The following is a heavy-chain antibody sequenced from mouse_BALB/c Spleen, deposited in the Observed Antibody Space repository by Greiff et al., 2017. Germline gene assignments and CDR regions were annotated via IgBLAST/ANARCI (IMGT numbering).Heavy chain of an antibody. CDR2: IDPANGNT. J-gene: IGHJ2*01. V-gene: IGHV14-3*02. CDR3: ARRKVYDGYFHFDY. D-gene: IGHD2-3*01. CDR1: GFNIKDTY. Sequence: DVKLQESGAELVKPGASVKLSCTASGFNIKDTYMHWVKQRPEQGLEWIGRIDPANGNTKYDPKFQGKATITADTSSNTAYLQLSSLTSEDTAVYYCARRKVYDGYFHFDYWGQGTTLTVSS.